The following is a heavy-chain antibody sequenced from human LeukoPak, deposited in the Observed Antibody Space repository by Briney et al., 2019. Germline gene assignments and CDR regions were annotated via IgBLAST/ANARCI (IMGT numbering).Heavy chain of an antibody. D-gene: IGHD3-10*01. CDR2: TYWNNDK. CDR1: GFSLSTTGVG. CDR3: AHKGRGSGSYTM. J-gene: IGHJ4*02. Sequence: FGPTLVNATQTLTLTCTFSGFSLSTTGVGVGWIRQPPGKALEWLAVTYWNNDKSYSPSLKSRLTITKDTSKNQVVLIMTNMDPVDTATYYCAHKGRGSGSYTMWGQGTLVTVSS. V-gene: IGHV2-5*01.